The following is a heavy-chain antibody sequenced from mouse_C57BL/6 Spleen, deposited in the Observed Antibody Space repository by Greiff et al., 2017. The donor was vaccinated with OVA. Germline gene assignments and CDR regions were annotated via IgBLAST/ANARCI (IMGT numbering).Heavy chain of an antibody. Sequence: EVHLVESGPGLVKPSQSLSLTCSVTGYSITSGYYWNWIRQFPGNKLEWMGYISYDGSNNYNPPLKNRISITRYTSKNQFFLKLNAVTTEDTATYYCAREGYDYGNYVDGFADWGKGTLVTVAA. D-gene: IGHD2-1*01. CDR2: ISYDGSN. CDR1: GYSITSGYY. J-gene: IGHJ3*01. V-gene: IGHV3-6*01. CDR3: AREGYDYGNYVDGFAD.